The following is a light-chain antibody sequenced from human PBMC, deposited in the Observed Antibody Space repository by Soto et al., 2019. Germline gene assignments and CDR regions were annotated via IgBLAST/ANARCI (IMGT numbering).Light chain of an antibody. Sequence: DIQMTQSPSTLSASVGDRVTITCRASQSISSWLAWYQQKPGKAPKLLIYDSSSLESGVPSRFNRNGSESECTLTITRLLHDAFATYGGQHYNRYPPTSFDLRTTVEIK. V-gene: IGKV1-5*01. CDR3: QHYNRYPPTS. CDR1: QSISSW. CDR2: DSS. J-gene: IGKJ1*01.